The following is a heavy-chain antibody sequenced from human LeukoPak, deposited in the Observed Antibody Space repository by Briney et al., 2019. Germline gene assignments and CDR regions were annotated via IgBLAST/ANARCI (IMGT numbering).Heavy chain of an antibody. D-gene: IGHD1-26*01. J-gene: IGHJ4*02. Sequence: GGSLRLSCAASGFTFSSYSMNWVRQAPGKGLEWVSSISSSSSYIYYADSVKGRFTISRDNAKNSLYLQMNSLRAEDTAVYYCARGGRGSPQSHLAYWGRGTLVPVPS. CDR3: ARGGRGSPQSHLAY. CDR2: ISSSSSYI. V-gene: IGHV3-21*01. CDR1: GFTFSSYS.